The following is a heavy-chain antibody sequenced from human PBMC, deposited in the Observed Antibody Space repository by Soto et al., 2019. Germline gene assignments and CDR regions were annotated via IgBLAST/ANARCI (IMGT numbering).Heavy chain of an antibody. CDR3: ARRRRYGDYPYYYYYMDV. V-gene: IGHV4-39*01. Sequence: QLQLQESGPGLVKPSETVSLTCTVSGGSISSSNYYWGWIRQPPGKGLEWIGTIYYSGSTYYNPSLKRRVTISVDTSKNQFSLKLSSVTAADTAIYYCARRRRYGDYPYYYYYMDVWGKGTTVAVSS. D-gene: IGHD4-17*01. CDR1: GGSISSSNYY. J-gene: IGHJ6*03. CDR2: IYYSGST.